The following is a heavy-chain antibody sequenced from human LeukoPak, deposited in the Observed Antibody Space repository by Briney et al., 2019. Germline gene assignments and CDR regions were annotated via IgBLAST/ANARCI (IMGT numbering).Heavy chain of an antibody. V-gene: IGHV4-39*07. J-gene: IGHJ4*02. CDR3: ARGNGSGSYYNESFGY. CDR1: GGSISSSRYY. D-gene: IGHD3-10*01. Sequence: SETLSLTCTVSGGSISSSRYYWGWIRQPPGKGLEWMGSIYYSGSTYYNTSLKSRDAISVDTSKNQFSLKLSSVAAADTAVYYCARGNGSGSYYNESFGYWGQGTLVTVSS. CDR2: IYYSGST.